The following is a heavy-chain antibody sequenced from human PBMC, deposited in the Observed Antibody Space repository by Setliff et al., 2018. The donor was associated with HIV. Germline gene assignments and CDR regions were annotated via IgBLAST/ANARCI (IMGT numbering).Heavy chain of an antibody. V-gene: IGHV3-15*01. CDR3: TTPEGDYDFWSGYSPIFDH. D-gene: IGHD3-3*01. J-gene: IGHJ4*02. Sequence: PGGSLRLSCAVSEFTFTNAWMSWVRQAPGKGLEWVGRIKSKTDGGTTDYAAPVKGRFTISRDDSKNTLFLQMNSLKIEDTAVYYCTTPEGDYDFWSGYSPIFDHWGPGTLVTVSS. CDR1: EFTFTNAW. CDR2: IKSKTDGGTT.